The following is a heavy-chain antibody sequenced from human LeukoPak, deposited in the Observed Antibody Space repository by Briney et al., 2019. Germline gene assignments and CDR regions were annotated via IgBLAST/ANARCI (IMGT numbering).Heavy chain of an antibody. CDR1: GFTFSSYS. Sequence: GGSLRLSCAASGFTFSSYSMNWVRQAPGKGLEWVSYISSSSSTIYYADSVKGRFTISRDNAKNSLYLQMNSLRAEDAAVYYCARGLGSYYDILTGYPLMDVWGKGTTVTVSS. V-gene: IGHV3-48*01. CDR2: ISSSSSTI. D-gene: IGHD3-9*01. CDR3: ARGLGSYYDILTGYPLMDV. J-gene: IGHJ6*03.